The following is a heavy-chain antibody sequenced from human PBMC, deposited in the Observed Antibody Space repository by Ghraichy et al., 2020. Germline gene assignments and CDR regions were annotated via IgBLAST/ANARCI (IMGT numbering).Heavy chain of an antibody. CDR3: ARGGEWELAFDY. J-gene: IGHJ4*02. V-gene: IGHV4-34*01. Sequence: SETLSLTCAVYGGSFSGYYWSWIRQPPGKGLEWIGEINHSGSTNYNPSLKSRVTISVDTSKNQFSLKLSSVTAADTAVYYCARGGEWELAFDYWGQGTLVTVSS. CDR2: INHSGST. D-gene: IGHD1-26*01. CDR1: GGSFSGYY.